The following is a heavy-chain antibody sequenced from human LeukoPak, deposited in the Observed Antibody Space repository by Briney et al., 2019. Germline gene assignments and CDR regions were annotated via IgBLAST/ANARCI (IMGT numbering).Heavy chain of an antibody. Sequence: GGSLILSCAASGFTFSSYAMSWVRQAPGKGLEWVSVISGGGGTTYYADSVKGRFSISRDNSKNTMYVQMNSLRAEDTAVYYCARWHEGYRPDFDYWGQGSLVTVSS. CDR1: GFTFSSYA. CDR2: ISGGGGTT. D-gene: IGHD5-24*01. CDR3: ARWHEGYRPDFDY. J-gene: IGHJ4*02. V-gene: IGHV3-23*01.